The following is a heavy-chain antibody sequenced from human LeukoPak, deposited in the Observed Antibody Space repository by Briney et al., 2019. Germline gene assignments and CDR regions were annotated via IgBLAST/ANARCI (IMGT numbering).Heavy chain of an antibody. CDR2: IHPGDSDT. J-gene: IGHJ4*02. Sequence: GESLKISCKGSGYSFTSYWIGWVRQMPGKGLEWMGIIHPGDSDTRYSPSFQGQVTISADKSISTAYLQWSSLKASDTAMYYCARGDGYYYDSSGYYPFDYWGQGTLVTVSS. D-gene: IGHD3-22*01. CDR3: ARGDGYYYDSSGYYPFDY. V-gene: IGHV5-51*01. CDR1: GYSFTSYW.